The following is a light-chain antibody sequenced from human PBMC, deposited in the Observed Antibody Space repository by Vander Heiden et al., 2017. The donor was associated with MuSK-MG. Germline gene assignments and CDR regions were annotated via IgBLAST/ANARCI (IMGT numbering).Light chain of an antibody. CDR2: DAS. J-gene: IGKJ4*01. CDR1: QSVNYY. Sequence: EIVMTQSPATLSLSPGERATLSCRASQSVNYYLAWYQQKPGQAPRLLIYDASKRATGIPDRFSGSGSGTDFILTISSLEPEDSAVYYCQQRAYWVTFGGGTRVEIK. CDR3: QQRAYWVT. V-gene: IGKV3-11*01.